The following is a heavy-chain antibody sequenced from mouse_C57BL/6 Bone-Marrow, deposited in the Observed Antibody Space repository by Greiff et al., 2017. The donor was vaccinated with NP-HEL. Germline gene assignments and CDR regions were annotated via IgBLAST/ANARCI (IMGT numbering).Heavy chain of an antibody. CDR1: GYTFTDYE. D-gene: IGHD2-1*01. Sequence: QVQLQQSGAELVRPGASVTLSCKASGYTFTDYEMHWVKQTPVHGLEWIGAIDPETGGTAYNQKFKGKAILTADKSSSTAYMELRSLTSEDSAVYYCTREIYYGNYVEFAYWGQGTLVTVSA. V-gene: IGHV1-15*01. CDR2: IDPETGGT. J-gene: IGHJ3*01. CDR3: TREIYYGNYVEFAY.